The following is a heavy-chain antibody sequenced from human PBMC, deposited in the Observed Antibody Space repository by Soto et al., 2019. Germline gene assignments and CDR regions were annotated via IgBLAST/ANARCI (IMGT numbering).Heavy chain of an antibody. V-gene: IGHV4-34*01. J-gene: IGHJ6*02. Sequence: PSETLSLTCAVYGGSFSGYYWSWIRQPPGKGLEWIGEINHSGSTNYNPSLKSRVTISVDTSKNQFSLKLSSVTAADTAVYYCARGRGIFGVGFYYYGMDVWGQVTTVTVSS. CDR1: GGSFSGYY. D-gene: IGHD3-3*01. CDR2: INHSGST. CDR3: ARGRGIFGVGFYYYGMDV.